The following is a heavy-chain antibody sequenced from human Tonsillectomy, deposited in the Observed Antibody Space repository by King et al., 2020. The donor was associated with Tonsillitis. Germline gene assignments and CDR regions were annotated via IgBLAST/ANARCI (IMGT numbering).Heavy chain of an antibody. V-gene: IGHV1-2*02. J-gene: IGHJ6*02. D-gene: IGHD1-26*01. CDR1: GYTFTGFY. CDR3: AREIWGVSYRGRRRIAMDV. Sequence: VQLVESGAEVKKPGASVKVSCKASGYTFTGFYMHWIRQAPGQGLEWMGWLNPSNGDTSYAQKFQDRFTMTRDTSISTAYMELSSLRSDDTAVYYCAREIWGVSYRGRRRIAMDVWGQGTTVTVSS. CDR2: LNPSNGDT.